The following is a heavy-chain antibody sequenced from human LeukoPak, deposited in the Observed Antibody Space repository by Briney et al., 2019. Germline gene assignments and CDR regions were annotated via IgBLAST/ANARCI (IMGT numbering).Heavy chain of an antibody. V-gene: IGHV4-59*12. Sequence: SETLSLTCTVSGGSISSYYWSWIRQPPGKGLEWIGYIYHIGYISQSGNIYQNPSLKSRVTISLDTSRNQFSLRLRSVTAADTAVYYCARGGARDYVWGSYEPYYYYGMDVWGQGTTVTVSS. D-gene: IGHD3-16*01. CDR3: ARGGARDYVWGSYEPYYYYGMDV. CDR2: IYHIGYISQSGNI. CDR1: GGSISSYY. J-gene: IGHJ6*02.